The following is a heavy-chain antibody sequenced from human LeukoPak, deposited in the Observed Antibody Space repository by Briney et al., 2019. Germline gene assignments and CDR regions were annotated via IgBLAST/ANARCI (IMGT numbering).Heavy chain of an antibody. V-gene: IGHV3-9*01. CDR1: GSTFDDYA. CDR3: AKDLTPHYYDSPMRD. J-gene: IGHJ4*02. Sequence: GRSLRLSCAASGSTFDDYAMHWVRQAPGKGLEWVSGISWNSGSIGYADSVKGRFTISRDNAKNSLYLQMNSLRAEDTALYYCAKDLTPHYYDSPMRDWGQGTLVTVSS. CDR2: ISWNSGSI. D-gene: IGHD3-22*01.